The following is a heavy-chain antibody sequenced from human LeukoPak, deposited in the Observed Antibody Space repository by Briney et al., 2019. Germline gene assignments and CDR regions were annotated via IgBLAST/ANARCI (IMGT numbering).Heavy chain of an antibody. CDR1: GYTFTGYY. D-gene: IGHD6-19*01. Sequence: ASVKVSCKASGYTFTGYYMHWVRQAPGQGLEWMGWISAYNGNTNYAQKLQGRVTMTTDTSTSTAYMELRSLRSDDTAVYYCARDSAIAVATASATDWGQGTLVTVSS. J-gene: IGHJ4*02. CDR3: ARDSAIAVATASATD. CDR2: ISAYNGNT. V-gene: IGHV1-18*04.